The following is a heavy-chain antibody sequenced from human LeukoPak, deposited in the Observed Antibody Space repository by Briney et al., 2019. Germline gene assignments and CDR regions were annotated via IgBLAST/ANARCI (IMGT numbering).Heavy chain of an antibody. J-gene: IGHJ4*02. Sequence: GGSLRLSCAASGFTFSTYWMHWVRQAPGKGLVWVSRIDSDGISTNYADSVKGRFTISRDNAKHTLYLQMNSLRAEDTAVYYCVRGHYHPIWGQGTLVTVSS. D-gene: IGHD1-26*01. CDR2: IDSDGIST. V-gene: IGHV3-74*01. CDR1: GFTFSTYW. CDR3: VRGHYHPI.